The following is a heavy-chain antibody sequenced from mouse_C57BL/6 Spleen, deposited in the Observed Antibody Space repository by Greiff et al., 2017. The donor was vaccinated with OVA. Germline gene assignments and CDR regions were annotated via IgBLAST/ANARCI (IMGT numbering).Heavy chain of an antibody. V-gene: IGHV5-17*01. Sequence: DVHLVESGGGLVKPGGSLKLSCAASGFTFSDYGMHWVRQAPEKGLEWVAYISSGSSTIYYADTVKGRFTISRDNAKNTLFLQMTSLRAEDTAMYYCARGNYGSAMDYWGQGTSVTVSS. CDR3: ARGNYGSAMDY. CDR1: GFTFSDYG. CDR2: ISSGSSTI. D-gene: IGHD2-1*01. J-gene: IGHJ4*01.